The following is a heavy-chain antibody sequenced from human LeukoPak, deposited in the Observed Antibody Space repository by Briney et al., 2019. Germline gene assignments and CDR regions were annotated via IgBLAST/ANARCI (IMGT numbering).Heavy chain of an antibody. CDR3: AKGGDTYATQKIDC. Sequence: GGSLRLSCAASGFTFSSYSMNWVRQAPGKGLEWVSDISGSGGSTYYSSSVKGRFTISRDNSRNTLYLQMNSLRAEDTAVYYCAKGGDTYATQKIDCWGQEPWSPSPQ. D-gene: IGHD2-2*01. CDR1: GFTFSSYS. J-gene: IGHJ4*01. V-gene: IGHV3-23*01. CDR2: ISGSGGST.